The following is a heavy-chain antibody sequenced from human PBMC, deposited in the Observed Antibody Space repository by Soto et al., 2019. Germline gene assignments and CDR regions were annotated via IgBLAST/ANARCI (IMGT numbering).Heavy chain of an antibody. D-gene: IGHD2-15*01. V-gene: IGHV2-26*01. CDR2: IFSNDEK. Sequence: QVTLKESGPVLVKPTETLTLTCTVSGFSLSNVRMSVSWIRQPPGKALEWLAHIFSNDEKSYSTSLNSRLTISKDTSRGQVVLTMTNMDPVDTATYYCARTSIVSFLFDSWGQGILLTVSS. CDR1: GFSLSNVRMS. CDR3: ARTSIVSFLFDS. J-gene: IGHJ4*02.